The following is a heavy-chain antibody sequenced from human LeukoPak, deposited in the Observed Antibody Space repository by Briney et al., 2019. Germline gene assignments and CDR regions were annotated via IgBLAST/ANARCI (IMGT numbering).Heavy chain of an antibody. CDR1: GLTFSTYA. Sequence: PGGSLRLSCAASGLTFSTYAMHWVRQAPGKGLEWVAVISYDGSNKYYADSVKGRFTISRDSSKNTLYLQMNSVRTEDTAVYYCARSGRYFDWLLSPDWGQGTLVTVSS. CDR3: ARSGRYFDWLLSPD. V-gene: IGHV3-30-3*01. D-gene: IGHD3-9*01. J-gene: IGHJ4*02. CDR2: ISYDGSNK.